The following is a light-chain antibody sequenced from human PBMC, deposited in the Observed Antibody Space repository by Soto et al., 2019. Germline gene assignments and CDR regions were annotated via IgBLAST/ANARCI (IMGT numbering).Light chain of an antibody. CDR2: DAS. CDR3: QQRSNWPPIT. V-gene: IGKV3-11*01. Sequence: ENVLTQSQVPLSSTPGGRATLSCRSSQSVSTNLAWYQQKPGQAPSLLIYDASNRATGIPARFSGSGSGTDFTLTISSLEPEDFAVYYCQQRSNWPPITVGQGTRLEIK. J-gene: IGKJ5*01. CDR1: QSVSTN.